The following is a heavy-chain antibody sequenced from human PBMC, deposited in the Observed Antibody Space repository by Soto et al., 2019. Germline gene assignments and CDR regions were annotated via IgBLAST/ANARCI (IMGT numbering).Heavy chain of an antibody. D-gene: IGHD3-10*01. CDR2: IWYDGVTK. CDR1: GLTFSNYG. J-gene: IGHJ4*02. Sequence: QEQLVESGGGVVQPGTSMRLSCAASGLTFSNYGMHWVRQAPGKGLEWVAVIWYDGVTKFYADSVQGRFSISRDNSKNTLYLQRNSLRAEDTAVYFCATVDNYYGSAFWGQGTLVTVSP. CDR3: ATVDNYYGSAF. V-gene: IGHV3-33*01.